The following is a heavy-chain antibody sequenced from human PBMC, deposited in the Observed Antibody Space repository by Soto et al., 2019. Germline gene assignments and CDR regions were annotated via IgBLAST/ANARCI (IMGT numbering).Heavy chain of an antibody. V-gene: IGHV4-30-4*01. CDR2: IYYSGST. J-gene: IGHJ4*02. D-gene: IGHD5-12*01. Sequence: SETLSLTCTDSGGSISSGDYYWSWIRQPPGKGLEWIGYIYYSGSTYYNPSLKSRVTISVDTSKNQFSLKLSSVTAADTAVYYCARAMLATISNIEIDYWGQGTLVT. CDR3: ARAMLATISNIEIDY. CDR1: GGSISSGDYY.